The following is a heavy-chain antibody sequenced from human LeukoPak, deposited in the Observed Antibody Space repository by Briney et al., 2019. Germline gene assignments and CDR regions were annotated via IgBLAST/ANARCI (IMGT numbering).Heavy chain of an antibody. V-gene: IGHV3-21*01. CDR1: GFTFSSYS. CDR2: ISSSSSYI. D-gene: IGHD2-8*01. J-gene: IGHJ6*03. Sequence: PGGSLRLSCAASGFTFSSYSMNWVRQAPGKGLEWVSSISSSSSYIYYADSVKGRFTISRDNAKNSLYLQMNSLRAEDTAVYYCARDGAPLKGLDYYYYYYMDVWGTGTTVTVSS. CDR3: ARDGAPLKGLDYYYYYYMDV.